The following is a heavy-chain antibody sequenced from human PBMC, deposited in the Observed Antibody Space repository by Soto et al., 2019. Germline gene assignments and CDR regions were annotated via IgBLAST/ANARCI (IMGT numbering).Heavy chain of an antibody. D-gene: IGHD2-15*01. V-gene: IGHV3-33*01. CDR2: IWFDGSKE. Sequence: QVQLVESGGGVVQPGRSLRLSCAASGFPFNIFGIHWVRQAPGEGLEWVAVIWFDGSKEYYGGSVRGRFTVSRDNSKNTVYLQMNSLRGDDTAIYYCARSGCSGGTCYRGYEAFDVWGQGTMVTVSS. CDR3: ARSGCSGGTCYRGYEAFDV. J-gene: IGHJ3*01. CDR1: GFPFNIFG.